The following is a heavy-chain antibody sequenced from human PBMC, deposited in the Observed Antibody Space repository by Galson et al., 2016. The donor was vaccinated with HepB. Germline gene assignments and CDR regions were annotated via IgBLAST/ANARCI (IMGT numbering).Heavy chain of an antibody. CDR1: GFTVSGKY. Sequence: SLRLSCAASGFTVSGKYMSWARLAPGKGLEWVSAIFSFDATFYRDSVKGLFTILRDTSRNTLYLQMDNLRADDTAIYYCEGFPDPLDIWGLGTMVTVS. CDR3: EGFPDPLDI. J-gene: IGHJ3*02. CDR2: IFSFDAT. V-gene: IGHV3-53*01.